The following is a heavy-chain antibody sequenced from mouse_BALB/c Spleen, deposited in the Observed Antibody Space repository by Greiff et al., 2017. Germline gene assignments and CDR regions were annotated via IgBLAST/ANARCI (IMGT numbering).Heavy chain of an antibody. CDR2: IYPGDGDT. D-gene: IGHD1-3*01. CDR1: GYTFTSYW. CDR3: ARSLSGSYAMDY. Sequence: QVQLKQSGAELARPGASVKLSCKASGYTFTSYWMQWVKQRPGQGLDWIGAIYPGDGDTRYTQKFKGKATLTADKSSSTAYMHLSSWASEDSAVYYCARSLSGSYAMDYGGQGTSVTVSS. J-gene: IGHJ4*01. V-gene: IGHV1-87*01.